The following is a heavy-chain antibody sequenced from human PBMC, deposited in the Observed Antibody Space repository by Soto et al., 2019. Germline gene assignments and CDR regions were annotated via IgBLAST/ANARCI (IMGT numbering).Heavy chain of an antibody. Sequence: PGGSLRLSCAASGFTFSSYAMSWVRQAPGKGLEWVSAISGSGGSTYYADSVKGRFTISRDNSKNTLYLQMNSLRAEDTAVYYCAKVGPLISSSSEDRYPFNAFDIWGQGTMVTVSS. V-gene: IGHV3-23*01. CDR3: AKVGPLISSSSEDRYPFNAFDI. CDR1: GFTFSSYA. J-gene: IGHJ3*02. CDR2: ISGSGGST. D-gene: IGHD6-6*01.